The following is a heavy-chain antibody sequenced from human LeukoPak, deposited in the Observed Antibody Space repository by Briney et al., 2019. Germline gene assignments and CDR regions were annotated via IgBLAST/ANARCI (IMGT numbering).Heavy chain of an antibody. Sequence: ASVKVSCKASGYTFTNNYMHWVRQAPGQGLEWMGIINPSGDNTWYAQKFQGRVTLTRDMATSTDYMELSSLRSEDTAVYYCARTPPRERVGAILPRVFDYWGQGTLVTVSS. CDR2: INPSGDNT. CDR1: GYTFTNNY. V-gene: IGHV1-46*01. CDR3: ARTPPRERVGAILPRVFDY. J-gene: IGHJ4*02. D-gene: IGHD1-26*01.